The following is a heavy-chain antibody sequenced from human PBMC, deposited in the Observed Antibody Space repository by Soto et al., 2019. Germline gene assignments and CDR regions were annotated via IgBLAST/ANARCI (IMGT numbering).Heavy chain of an antibody. CDR2: IYWNGDE. Sequence: QITLRESGPTLAKPTQTLTLTCTFSGFSFSTSGVGVGWFRQPPGQALQWLALIYWNGDERYSPSLNNRLTVTNATSNNQVVLTMTDVDPVDTATYYCAHEPSRYYSVMDVWGQGTNVTVSS. J-gene: IGHJ6*02. CDR1: GFSFSTSGVG. CDR3: AHEPSRYYSVMDV. V-gene: IGHV2-5*01. D-gene: IGHD3-10*02.